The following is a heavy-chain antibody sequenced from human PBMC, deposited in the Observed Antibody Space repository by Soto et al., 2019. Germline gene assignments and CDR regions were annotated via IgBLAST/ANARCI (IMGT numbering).Heavy chain of an antibody. V-gene: IGHV1-69*13. CDR3: ARRXGYDYRRPLSYYYGMDV. D-gene: IGHD5-12*01. J-gene: IGHJ6*02. CDR2: IIPIFGTA. CDR1: GGTFSSCA. Sequence: SVKVSCKASGGTFSSCAISWVRQAPGQGLEWMGGIIPIFGTANYAQKFQGRVTITADESTSTAYMELSSLRSEDTAVYYCARRXGYDYRRPLSYYYGMDVWGQGTTVTVSS.